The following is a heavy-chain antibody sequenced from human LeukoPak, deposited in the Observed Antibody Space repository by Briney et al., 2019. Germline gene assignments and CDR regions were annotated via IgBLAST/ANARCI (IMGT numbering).Heavy chain of an antibody. CDR1: GFTFSSYS. CDR2: ISSSSSYI. Sequence: PGGSLRLSCAASGFTFSSYSMNWVRQAPGKGLEWVSSISSSSSYIYYADSVKGRFTISRDNAKNSLYLQMNSLRAEDTAVYYCARDGYYYDSSGYYEFDYWGQGNLVTVSS. CDR3: ARDGYYYDSSGYYEFDY. V-gene: IGHV3-21*01. J-gene: IGHJ4*02. D-gene: IGHD3-22*01.